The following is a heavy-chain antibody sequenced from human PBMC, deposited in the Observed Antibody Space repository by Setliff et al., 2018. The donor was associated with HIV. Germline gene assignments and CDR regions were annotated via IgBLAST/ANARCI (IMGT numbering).Heavy chain of an antibody. V-gene: IGHV1-69*02. CDR1: GGPFTSSS. CDR2: IIPILGVP. D-gene: IGHD3-22*01. J-gene: IGHJ4*02. Sequence: ASVKVSCKASGGPFTSSSIGWVRQAPGQGLEWMGRIIPILGVPRYAQKFQGRVTITADKSTSTSYMHLTSLRAEDTAVYFCARGGDYDSSGYYVTWGQGSLVTVSS. CDR3: ARGGDYDSSGYYVT.